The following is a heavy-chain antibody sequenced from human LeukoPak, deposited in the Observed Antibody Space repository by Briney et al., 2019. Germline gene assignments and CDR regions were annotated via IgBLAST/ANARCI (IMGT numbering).Heavy chain of an antibody. CDR3: AKGQLVRGEFDY. CDR1: GFTFSSYA. CDR2: ISGSGGST. J-gene: IGHJ4*02. V-gene: IGHV3-23*01. D-gene: IGHD6-6*01. Sequence: PGGSLRLSCAASGFTFSSYAMHWVRQAPGKGLEWVSAISGSGGSTYYADSVKGRFTISRDNSKNTLFLQMNSLRAEDTAVYYCAKGQLVRGEFDYWGQGTLVTVSS.